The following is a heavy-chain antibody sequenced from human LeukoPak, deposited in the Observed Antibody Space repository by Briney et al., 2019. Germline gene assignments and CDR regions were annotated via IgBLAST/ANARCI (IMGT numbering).Heavy chain of an antibody. Sequence: GGSLRLSCAASGFTFSSYWMHWVRQAPGKGLVWVSRINTDGSSTSYADSVKGRFTISRDNSKNTLYLQMNSLRAEDTAVYYCARDGSGRNFDYWGQGTLVTVSS. J-gene: IGHJ4*02. V-gene: IGHV3-74*01. CDR3: ARDGSGRNFDY. CDR1: GFTFSSYW. CDR2: INTDGSST. D-gene: IGHD3-10*01.